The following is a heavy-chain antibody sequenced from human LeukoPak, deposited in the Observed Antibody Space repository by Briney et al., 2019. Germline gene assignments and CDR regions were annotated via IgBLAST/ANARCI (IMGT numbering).Heavy chain of an antibody. CDR3: ARISSSNWYNERGAFDV. CDR1: GVSISTYY. V-gene: IGHV4-59*01. D-gene: IGHD6-13*01. Sequence: SETLSLTCTVSGVSISTYYWSWIRQPPGKGLEYIGYIYYTGTTNYNPSLTSRVTISVDTSKNQFSLKLRSVTAADTAVYYCARISSSNWYNERGAFDVWGQGTMVTVSS. J-gene: IGHJ3*01. CDR2: IYYTGTT.